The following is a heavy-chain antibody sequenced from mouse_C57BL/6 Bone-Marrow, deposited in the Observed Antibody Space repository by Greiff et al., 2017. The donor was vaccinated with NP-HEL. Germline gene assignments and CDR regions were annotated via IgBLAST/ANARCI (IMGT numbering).Heavy chain of an antibody. D-gene: IGHD3-2*02. CDR3: ARPPDSAEAY. CDR1: GFTFSSYG. J-gene: IGHJ3*01. V-gene: IGHV5-6*02. CDR2: ISSGGSYT. Sequence: EVKLVESGGDLVKPGGSLKLSCAASGFTFSSYGMSWVRQTPDKRLEWVATISSGGSYTYYPDSVKGRFTISRDNAKNTLYLQMSSLKSEDTAMYYCARPPDSAEAYGGQGTLVTVSA.